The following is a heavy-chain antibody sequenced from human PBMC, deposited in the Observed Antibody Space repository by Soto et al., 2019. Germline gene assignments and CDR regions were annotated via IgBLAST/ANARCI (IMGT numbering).Heavy chain of an antibody. CDR1: GYTFTSYD. J-gene: IGHJ6*02. CDR2: MNPNSGNT. V-gene: IGHV1-8*01. Sequence: ASVKVSCKASGYTFTSYDINWVRQATGQGLEWMGWMNPNSGNTGYAQKFQGRVTMTRNTSISTAYMELSSLRSEDTAVYYCAASRGYSYGYGYDISTGYYLYYYYGMDFWGQGTTVTVSS. CDR3: AASRGYSYGYGYDISTGYYLYYYYGMDF. D-gene: IGHD3-9*01.